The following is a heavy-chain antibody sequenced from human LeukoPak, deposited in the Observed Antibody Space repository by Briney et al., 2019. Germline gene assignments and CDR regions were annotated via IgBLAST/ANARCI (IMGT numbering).Heavy chain of an antibody. CDR1: GFTVSSNY. Sequence: GGSLRLSCAASGFTVSSNYMSWVRQAPGKGLEWVSVIYSGDSTYYADSVKGRFTISRDNSNNMLYLQMNSLRADDTAVYYCAKEAIGYSFSQCWGQGTLVTVSS. J-gene: IGHJ4*02. CDR2: IYSGDST. CDR3: AKEAIGYSFSQC. V-gene: IGHV3-53*01. D-gene: IGHD1-26*01.